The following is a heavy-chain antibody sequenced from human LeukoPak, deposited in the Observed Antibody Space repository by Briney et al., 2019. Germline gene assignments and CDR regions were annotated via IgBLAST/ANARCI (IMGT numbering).Heavy chain of an antibody. Sequence: GVSLRLSCAASGFTFSSYRMNWVRQAPGKGLEWFTSISSSSSYIYYADSVKGRFTISRDNPKNSLYLQMNSLRDEDTAVYYCARDNCSSTSCYYFDYWGQGTLVTVSS. CDR1: GFTFSSYR. V-gene: IGHV3-21*01. CDR2: ISSSSSYI. J-gene: IGHJ4*02. CDR3: ARDNCSSTSCYYFDY. D-gene: IGHD2-2*01.